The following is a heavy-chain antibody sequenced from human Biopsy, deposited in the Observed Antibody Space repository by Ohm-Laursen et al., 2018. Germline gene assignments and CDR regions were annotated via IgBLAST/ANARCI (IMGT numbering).Heavy chain of an antibody. D-gene: IGHD3-10*01. J-gene: IGHJ6*02. V-gene: IGHV1-69*10. CDR3: ASGDIGGIGLDV. CDR2: IIPILGTV. Sequence: VKISCKVSGDTFTTSAISWVRQVPGQGLDWMGRIIPILGTVDYGQSFQGRVTIRADTSTTFLELTSLRYDDTAVYYCASGDIGGIGLDVWGLGTTVTVSS. CDR1: GDTFTTSA.